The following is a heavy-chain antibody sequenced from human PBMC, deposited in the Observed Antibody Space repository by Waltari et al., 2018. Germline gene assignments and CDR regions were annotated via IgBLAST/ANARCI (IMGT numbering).Heavy chain of an antibody. CDR3: ARGYRYASSERFYLDY. CDR1: GLSIRGYT. Sequence: QVQLAQSGAEVKSPGSSVTIYCKASGLSIRGYTSSWVRQAPGQGLEWMGGFIPLSGSQIYTQKFQGRLTITADGSTRTTVMELRNLRYEDTAVYFCARGYRYASSERFYLDYWGQGTPVIVSS. D-gene: IGHD3-16*02. J-gene: IGHJ4*02. V-gene: IGHV1-69*12. CDR2: FIPLSGSQ.